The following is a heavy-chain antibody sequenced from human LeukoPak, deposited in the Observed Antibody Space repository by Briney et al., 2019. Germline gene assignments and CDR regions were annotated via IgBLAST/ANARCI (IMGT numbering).Heavy chain of an antibody. Sequence: GASVKVSCKASGYTFTSYYMHWVRQAPGQGLEWMGIINPSGGSTSYTQKFQGRVTMTRDTSTSTVYMELSSLRSEDTAVYYCARDPGQGPYGMDVWGQGTTVTVSS. CDR3: ARDPGQGPYGMDV. CDR1: GYTFTSYY. J-gene: IGHJ6*02. V-gene: IGHV1-46*01. CDR2: INPSGGST.